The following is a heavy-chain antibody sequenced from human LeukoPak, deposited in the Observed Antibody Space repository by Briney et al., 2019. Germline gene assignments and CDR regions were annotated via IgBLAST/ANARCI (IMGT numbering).Heavy chain of an antibody. CDR3: ARTSYYYYYMDV. CDR1: GGSFSGYY. V-gene: IGHV3-7*01. CDR2: IKQDGSEK. J-gene: IGHJ6*03. Sequence: ETLSLTCAVYGGSFSGYYWSWIRQPPGKGLEWVANIKQDGSEKYYVDSVKGRFTISRDNAKNSLYLQMNSLRAEDTAVYKCARTSYYYYYMDVWGKGTTVTVSS.